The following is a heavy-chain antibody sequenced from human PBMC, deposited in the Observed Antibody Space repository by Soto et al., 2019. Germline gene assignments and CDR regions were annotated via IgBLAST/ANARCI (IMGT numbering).Heavy chain of an antibody. Sequence: QVQLVQSGAEVKKPGSSVKVSCKASGGTFSSYTISWVRQAPGQGLEWMGRIIPILGIANYAQKFQGRVTITGDTSTSAAYMELSSLRPEDTAAYYCATQVSCSTRCLGVYWYFDLWGRGTLVTVSS. CDR1: GGTFSSYT. J-gene: IGHJ2*01. V-gene: IGHV1-69*02. CDR2: IIPILGIA. D-gene: IGHD2-2*01. CDR3: ATQVSCSTRCLGVYWYFDL.